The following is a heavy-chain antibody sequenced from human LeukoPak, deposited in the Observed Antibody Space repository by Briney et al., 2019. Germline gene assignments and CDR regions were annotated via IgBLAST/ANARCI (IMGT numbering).Heavy chain of an antibody. Sequence: PSETLSLTCTVSGYSISSGYYWGWIRQPPGKGLEWIGSIYHSGRTFYNPSLKSRVTISVDTSKNQFSLKLTSVTAADTAVYYCARGRVLSWGQGTLVTVSS. CDR2: IYHSGRT. V-gene: IGHV4-38-2*02. D-gene: IGHD3-10*01. CDR3: ARGRVLS. J-gene: IGHJ5*02. CDR1: GYSISSGYY.